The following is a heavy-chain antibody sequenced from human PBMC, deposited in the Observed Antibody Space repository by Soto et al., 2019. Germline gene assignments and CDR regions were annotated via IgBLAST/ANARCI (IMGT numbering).Heavy chain of an antibody. D-gene: IGHD1-1*01. CDR2: IYWNDDK. CDR3: AHSGSNWNPGRTWFDH. J-gene: IGHJ5*02. Sequence: SGPTLVNPTQTLTLTCTFSGFSLSTSGVGVGWIRQPPGKALEWLALIYWNDDKRYSPSLKSRLTITKDTSKNQVVLTMTNMDPVDTATYYCAHSGSNWNPGRTWFDHWGQGTLVTVSS. V-gene: IGHV2-5*01. CDR1: GFSLSTSGVG.